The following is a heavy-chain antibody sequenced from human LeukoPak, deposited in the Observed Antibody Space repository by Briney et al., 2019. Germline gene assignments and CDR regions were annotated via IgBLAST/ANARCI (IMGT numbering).Heavy chain of an antibody. J-gene: IGHJ6*02. CDR3: ARGPTTVTTNYYYYGTDV. CDR1: GYTFTSYG. Sequence: ASVKVSCKASGYTFTSYGISWVRQAPGQGLEWMGWISAYNGNTNYAQKLQGRVTMTTDTSTSTAYMELRSLRSDDTAVYYCARGPTTVTTNYYYYGTDVWGQGTTVTVSS. V-gene: IGHV1-18*01. D-gene: IGHD4-17*01. CDR2: ISAYNGNT.